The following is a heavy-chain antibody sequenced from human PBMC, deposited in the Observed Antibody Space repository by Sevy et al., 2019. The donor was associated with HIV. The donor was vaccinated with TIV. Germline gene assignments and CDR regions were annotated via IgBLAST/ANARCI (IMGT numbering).Heavy chain of an antibody. CDR2: IIPIFGTA. CDR3: AREALPSYYDSSGYYRFDY. D-gene: IGHD3-22*01. CDR1: GGTFSSYA. J-gene: IGHJ4*02. Sequence: ASVKVSCKASGGTFSSYAISWVRQAPGQGLEWMGGIIPIFGTANYAQKFQGRVTITADKSTSTAYMELRSLRSEDTAVYYCAREALPSYYDSSGYYRFDYWGQGTLVTVSS. V-gene: IGHV1-69*06.